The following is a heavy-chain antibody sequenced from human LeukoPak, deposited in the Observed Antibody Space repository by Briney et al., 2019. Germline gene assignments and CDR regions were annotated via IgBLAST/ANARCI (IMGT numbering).Heavy chain of an antibody. D-gene: IGHD6-13*01. Sequence: GRSLRLSCAASGFTFSSYGMHWVRQAPGKGLEWMAVIWYDGSNKYYADSVKGRFTISRDNSKNTLYLQMNSLRAEDTAVYYCARQQQLAYFDYWGQGTLVTVSS. V-gene: IGHV3-33*01. CDR3: ARQQQLAYFDY. J-gene: IGHJ4*02. CDR1: GFTFSSYG. CDR2: IWYDGSNK.